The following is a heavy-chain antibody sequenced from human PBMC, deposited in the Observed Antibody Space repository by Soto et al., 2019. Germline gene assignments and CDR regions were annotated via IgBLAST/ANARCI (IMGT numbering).Heavy chain of an antibody. D-gene: IGHD3-22*01. CDR1: GYTFTSYA. CDR2: INAGNGNT. V-gene: IGHV1-3*01. J-gene: IGHJ6*02. CDR3: ASPERNYYDSSGYYYLYYYYGMDV. Sequence: ASVKVSCKASGYTFTSYAVHWVRQAPGQRLEWMGWINAGNGNTKYSQKFQGRVTITRDTSASTAYMELSSLRSEDTAVYYCASPERNYYDSSGYYYLYYYYGMDVWGQGTTVTVSS.